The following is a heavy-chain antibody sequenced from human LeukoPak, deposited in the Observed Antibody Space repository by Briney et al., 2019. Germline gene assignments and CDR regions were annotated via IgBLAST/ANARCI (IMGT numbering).Heavy chain of an antibody. V-gene: IGHV4-34*01. CDR2: INHSGST. Sequence: SKTLSLTCAVYGGSFSGYYWSWIRQPPGKGLEWIGEINHSGSTNYNPSLKSRVTISVDTSKNQFSLKLSSVTAADTAVYYCARGQVKYQLLSTYYYYYYMDVWGKGTTVTVSS. D-gene: IGHD2-2*01. J-gene: IGHJ6*03. CDR1: GGSFSGYY. CDR3: ARGQVKYQLLSTYYYYYYMDV.